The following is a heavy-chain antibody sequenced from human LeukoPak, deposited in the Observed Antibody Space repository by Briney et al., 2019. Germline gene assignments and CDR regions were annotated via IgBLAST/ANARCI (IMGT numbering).Heavy chain of an antibody. Sequence: GGSLRLSCAASGFTFRSYSMNWVRQAPGKGLDWVSSISPSGSSTYNADSVRGRFTISRDNAKDAVYPQMNSLRGEDTAVYYCVRDYLGESGAGGCWSQGILVTVSS. V-gene: IGHV3-21*01. D-gene: IGHD3-10*01. CDR1: GFTFRSYS. CDR2: ISPSGSST. CDR3: VRDYLGESGAGGC. J-gene: IGHJ4*02.